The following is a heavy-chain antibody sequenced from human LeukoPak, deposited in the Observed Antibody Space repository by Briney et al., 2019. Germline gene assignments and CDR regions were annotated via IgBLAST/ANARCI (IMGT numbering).Heavy chain of an antibody. Sequence: GGSLRLSCAASGFTFSSYWMSWVRQGPGKGLEWVSSISRSSTYIYYADSLKGRFTISRDNAKNSLYLQMNSLRAEDTAVYYCAREDDYDSSGYYYDYWGQGTLVTVSS. J-gene: IGHJ4*02. CDR3: AREDDYDSSGYYYDY. V-gene: IGHV3-21*01. CDR2: ISRSSTYI. D-gene: IGHD3-22*01. CDR1: GFTFSSYW.